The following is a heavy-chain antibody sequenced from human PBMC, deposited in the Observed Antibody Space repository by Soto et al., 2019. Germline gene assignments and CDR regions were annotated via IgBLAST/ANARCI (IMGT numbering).Heavy chain of an antibody. CDR2: FDPEDGET. CDR1: GYTLTELS. Sequence: GASVKVSCKVSGYTLTELSMHWVRQAPGKGLEWMGGFDPEDGETIYAQKFQGRVTMTEDTSTDTAYMELSSLRSEDTATYFCVKDQSPRAGGGSVGDYWGPGTLVTVSS. CDR3: VKDQSPRAGGGSVGDY. J-gene: IGHJ4*02. D-gene: IGHD6-13*01. V-gene: IGHV1-24*01.